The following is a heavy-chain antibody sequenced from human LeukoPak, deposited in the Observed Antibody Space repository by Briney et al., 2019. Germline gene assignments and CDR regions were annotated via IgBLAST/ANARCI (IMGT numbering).Heavy chain of an antibody. CDR1: GGSISSGSYY. V-gene: IGHV4-61*02. D-gene: IGHD3-3*01. J-gene: IGHJ3*02. Sequence: SETLCLTCTVSGGSISSGSYYWSWIRQPAGKGLEWIGRIYTSGSTNYNPSLKSRVTISVDTSKNQFSLKLSSVTAADTAVYYCARGAVLRFLEWLSNDAFDIWGQGTMVTVSS. CDR2: IYTSGST. CDR3: ARGAVLRFLEWLSNDAFDI.